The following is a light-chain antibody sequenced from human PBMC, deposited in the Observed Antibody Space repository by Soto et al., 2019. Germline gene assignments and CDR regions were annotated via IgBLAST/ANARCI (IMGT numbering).Light chain of an antibody. Sequence: EIVLTQSPGTLSLSPGARATLSCRASQTIRYNYLAWYQQKPGQSPRLLIYGISARASDIPDRFSGSGSGTDFTLPSNRLEPEDSAIYYFQHYYSLSPEYTFGQGTKLEI. J-gene: IGKJ2*01. CDR3: QHYYSLSPEYT. V-gene: IGKV3-20*01. CDR1: QTIRYNY. CDR2: GIS.